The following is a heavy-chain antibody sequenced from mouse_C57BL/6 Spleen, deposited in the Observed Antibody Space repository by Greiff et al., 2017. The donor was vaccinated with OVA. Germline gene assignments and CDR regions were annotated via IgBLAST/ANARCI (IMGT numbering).Heavy chain of an antibody. D-gene: IGHD4-1*01. J-gene: IGHJ4*01. CDR2: IDPSDSET. CDR3: ARRDNWDDYYAMDY. Sequence: QVQLQQPGAELVRPGSSVKLSCKASGYTFTSYWMHWVKQRPIQGLEWIGNIDPSDSETHYNQKFKDKATLTVEKSSSTAYMQLSSLTSEDSAVYYCARRDNWDDYYAMDYWGQGTSVTVSS. CDR1: GYTFTSYW. V-gene: IGHV1-52*01.